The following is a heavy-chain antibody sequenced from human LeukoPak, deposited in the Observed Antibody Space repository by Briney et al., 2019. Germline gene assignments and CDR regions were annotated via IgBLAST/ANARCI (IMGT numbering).Heavy chain of an antibody. Sequence: SETLSLTCSVSGGSVNSNDHYWSWTRQSPGRGLEWIGSIYYRGNTYYSPSLESRVSMSMDVPRNQFSLQMNSVTAADTAVYYCASKEPFYDVLTGYYGGTFDIWGQGTMVTVSS. J-gene: IGHJ3*02. CDR3: ASKEPFYDVLTGYYGGTFDI. D-gene: IGHD3-9*01. CDR1: GGSVNSNDHY. CDR2: IYYRGNT. V-gene: IGHV4-30-4*01.